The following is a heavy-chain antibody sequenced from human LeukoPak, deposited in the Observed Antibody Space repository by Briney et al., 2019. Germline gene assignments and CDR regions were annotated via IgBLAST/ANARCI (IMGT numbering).Heavy chain of an antibody. Sequence: PGGSLRLSCAASGFTFSSYGMHWVRQAPGKGLEWVAVIWYDGSNKYYADSVKGRFTISRDNSKNTLYLQMHSLRTEDTAVYYCARGDYFDSSAYYSLDYWGQGTLVTVSS. D-gene: IGHD3-22*01. V-gene: IGHV3-33*01. CDR3: ARGDYFDSSAYYSLDY. CDR1: GFTFSSYG. CDR2: IWYDGSNK. J-gene: IGHJ4*02.